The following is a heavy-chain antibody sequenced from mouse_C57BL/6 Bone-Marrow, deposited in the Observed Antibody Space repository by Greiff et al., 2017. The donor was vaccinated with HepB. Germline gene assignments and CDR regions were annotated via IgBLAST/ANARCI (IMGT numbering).Heavy chain of an antibody. V-gene: IGHV1-55*01. CDR2: IYPGSGST. J-gene: IGHJ2*01. Sequence: QVQLQQPGAELVKPGASVKMSCKASGYTFTSYWITWVKQRPGQGLEWIGDIYPGSGSTNYNEKFKSKATLTVDTSSSTAYMQLSSLTSEDSAVYYCAREDGGSRGPFDYWGQGTTLTVSS. CDR1: GYTFTSYW. CDR3: AREDGGSRGPFDY. D-gene: IGHD1-1*02.